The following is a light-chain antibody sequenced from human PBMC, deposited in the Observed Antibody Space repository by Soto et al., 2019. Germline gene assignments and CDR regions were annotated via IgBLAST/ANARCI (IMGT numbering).Light chain of an antibody. CDR1: TSDVGNYKY. CDR2: EVS. J-gene: IGLJ3*02. CDR3: SSYAGSNNWV. Sequence: QSALTQSPSASGSPGQSVTISCTGTTSDVGNYKYVSWYQQHPGKAPDLMIYEVSRRTSGVPDRFTGSKSGNKASLTVSGLQAEDEADYYCSSYAGSNNWVFGGGTKLTVL. V-gene: IGLV2-8*01.